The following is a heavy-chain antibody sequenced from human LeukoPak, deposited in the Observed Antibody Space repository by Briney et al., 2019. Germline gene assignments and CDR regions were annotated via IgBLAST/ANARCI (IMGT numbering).Heavy chain of an antibody. D-gene: IGHD1-1*01. CDR1: GGSISSYY. J-gene: IGHJ5*02. CDR3: AREGAAGTNLNWFDP. CDR2: ISYSGST. V-gene: IGHV4-59*01. Sequence: SETLSLTCTVSGGSISSYYWSWIRQPPGKGLEWIGYISYSGSTNFNPPLKSRVTISVDTSKDQFSMKLSSVTAAGPAVYCCAREGAAGTNLNWFDPWGQGTLVTVSS.